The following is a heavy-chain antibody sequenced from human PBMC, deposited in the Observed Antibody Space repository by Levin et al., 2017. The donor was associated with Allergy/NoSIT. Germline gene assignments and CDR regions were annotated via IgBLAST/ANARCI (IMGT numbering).Heavy chain of an antibody. CDR1: GSSFTSYW. Sequence: PGGSLRLSCQGSGSSFTSYWIGWVRQMPGKGLEWMGIIYPGDSDTRYSPSFQGQVTISADKSISTAYLQWSSLKASDTAIYYCARRGTRDYYYYMDVWGKWTTVTVSS. CDR3: ARRGTRDYYYYMDV. J-gene: IGHJ6*03. V-gene: IGHV5-51*01. D-gene: IGHD1-1*01. CDR2: IYPGDSDT.